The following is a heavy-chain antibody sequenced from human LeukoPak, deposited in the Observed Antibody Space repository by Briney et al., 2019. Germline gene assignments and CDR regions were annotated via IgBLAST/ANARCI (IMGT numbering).Heavy chain of an antibody. V-gene: IGHV3-30-3*01. J-gene: IGHJ6*02. CDR1: GFTFSSYA. CDR2: ISYDGSNK. D-gene: IGHD1-14*01. CDR3: ARASEGNYYGMDV. Sequence: GGSLRLSCAASGFTFSSYAMHWVRQAPGKGLEWVAVISYDGSNKYYADSVKSRFTISRDNSKNTLYLQMNSLRAEDTAVYYCARASEGNYYGMDVWGQGTTVTVSS.